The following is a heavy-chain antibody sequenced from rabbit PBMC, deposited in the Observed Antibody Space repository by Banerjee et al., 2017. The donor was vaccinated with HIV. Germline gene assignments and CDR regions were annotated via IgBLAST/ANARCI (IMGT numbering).Heavy chain of an antibody. CDR3: ARCSSYSLAW. CDR2: INSSSGST. Sequence: QEQLEESGGDLVKPEGSLTLTCTASGFSFSNKYVMSWVRQAPGKELEWIACINSSSGSTVYATWAKGRFTISKTSSNTVTLQKTSLPAAITARYFCARCSSYSLAWWGRGPLLTVS. D-gene: IGHD8-1*01. V-gene: IGHV1S45*01. CDR1: GFSFSNKYV. J-gene: IGHJ4*01.